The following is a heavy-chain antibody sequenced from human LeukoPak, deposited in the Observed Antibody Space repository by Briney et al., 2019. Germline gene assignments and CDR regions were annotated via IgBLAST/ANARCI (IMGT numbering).Heavy chain of an antibody. CDR2: IYYSGST. Sequence: SETLSLTCTVSGGSISSGGYYWSWIRQHPGKGLEWIGYIYYSGSTYYNPSLKSRVTISVDTSKNQFSLKLSSVTAADTAVYYCARGSYGDSPLYYYYYGMDVRGQGTTVTVSS. CDR3: ARGSYGDSPLYYYYYGMDV. CDR1: GGSISSGGYY. D-gene: IGHD4-17*01. V-gene: IGHV4-31*03. J-gene: IGHJ6*02.